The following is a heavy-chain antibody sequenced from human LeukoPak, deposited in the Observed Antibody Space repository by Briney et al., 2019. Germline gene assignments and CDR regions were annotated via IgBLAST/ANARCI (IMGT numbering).Heavy chain of an antibody. D-gene: IGHD3-22*01. CDR2: IRFDGTTQ. J-gene: IGHJ4*02. CDR1: GFVFSSYG. CDR3: SKESNYDSSGYFN. V-gene: IGHV3-30*02. Sequence: GGSLRLSCAASGFVFSSYGIHWVRQAPGKGLEWVSFIRFDGTTQYYADSVKGRFTISRENSKFTVLLLITSLRPEDTAVYYCSKESNYDSSGYFNWGQGTLVTVSS.